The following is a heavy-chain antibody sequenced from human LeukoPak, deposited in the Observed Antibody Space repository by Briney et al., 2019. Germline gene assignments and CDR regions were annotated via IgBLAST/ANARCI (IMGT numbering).Heavy chain of an antibody. J-gene: IGHJ4*02. V-gene: IGHV3-23*01. CDR1: VFTLSDYA. Sequence: GGSLRLSCEASVFTLSDYAMTWVRQPPGKGLEWVSTISESDGSTYYADSVKGRFIISRDDSKNTLSLQMNSLRAEDTAVYHCAKVHYYDYWGQGTLVTVSP. CDR2: ISESDGST. CDR3: AKVHYYDY.